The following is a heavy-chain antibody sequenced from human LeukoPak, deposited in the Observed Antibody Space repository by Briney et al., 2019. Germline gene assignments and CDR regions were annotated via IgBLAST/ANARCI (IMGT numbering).Heavy chain of an antibody. CDR3: ATTMPRRRNYYFDY. V-gene: IGHV4-59*03. Sequence: SETLSLTCSVSGGSISSYYWSWIRQPPGKGLEWIGYVFFSGSTDYNPSLKSRATVSVDPSKNEFSLRLNSVTDADTAVYYCATTMPRRRNYYFDYYGQGTLVTVSS. D-gene: IGHD1-7*01. CDR2: VFFSGST. J-gene: IGHJ4*02. CDR1: GGSISSYY.